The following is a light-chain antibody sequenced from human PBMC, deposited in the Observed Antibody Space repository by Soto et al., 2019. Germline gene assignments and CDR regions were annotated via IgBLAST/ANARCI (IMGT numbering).Light chain of an antibody. CDR1: QSVDTM. CDR2: ETS. V-gene: IGKV3-11*01. Sequence: EIVLTQSPASLSLSAGERVTLSCRASQSVDTMVAWYQQQVGRTPRLLIYETSNRATGVPGRFSGSGSGTDFTLTISRIEPEDFAVYFWQVRTDWPPFKYTFGQGTKLEV. J-gene: IGKJ2*01. CDR3: QVRTDWPPFKYT.